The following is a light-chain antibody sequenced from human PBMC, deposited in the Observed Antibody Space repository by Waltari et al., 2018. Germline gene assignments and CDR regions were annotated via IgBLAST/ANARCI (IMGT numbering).Light chain of an antibody. V-gene: IGKV3-20*01. CDR1: QSVGRT. CDR3: QKYGTRPAT. Sequence: EIVLTQSPASLSLSPGARATLSCRASQSVGRTLAWYQHRPGQAPRLLISDASSRATGIPDRFSGSGSGTDFSLTISRLEPEDFAVYYCQKYGTRPATFGQGTKVEVK. J-gene: IGKJ1*01. CDR2: DAS.